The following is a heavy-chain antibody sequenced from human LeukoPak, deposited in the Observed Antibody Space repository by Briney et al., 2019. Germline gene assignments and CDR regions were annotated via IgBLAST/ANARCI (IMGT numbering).Heavy chain of an antibody. V-gene: IGHV3-7*01. J-gene: IGHJ4*02. CDR2: IKEDGSEK. Sequence: GGSLRLSCAASGFIFSNYRMSWVRQAPGRGLECVANIKEDGSEKYYVDSVKGRFTISRDNAKNSLLLQMNSLRAEDTAVYYCTTYSTSSQAPVYWGQGTLVTVSS. CDR3: TTYSTSSQAPVY. D-gene: IGHD6-6*01. CDR1: GFIFSNYR.